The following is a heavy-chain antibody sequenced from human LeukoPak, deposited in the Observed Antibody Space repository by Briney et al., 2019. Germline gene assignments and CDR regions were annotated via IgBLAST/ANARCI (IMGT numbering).Heavy chain of an antibody. D-gene: IGHD3-10*01. Sequence: GGSLRLSCAASGFTFSSYGMHWVRQAPGKGLEWVAVISYDGSNEYYVDSVKGRFTISRDNSKNTLYLQMNSLRAEDTAVYYCARDDSGSYNYWGQGTLVTVSS. V-gene: IGHV3-30*03. CDR2: ISYDGSNE. J-gene: IGHJ4*02. CDR1: GFTFSSYG. CDR3: ARDDSGSYNY.